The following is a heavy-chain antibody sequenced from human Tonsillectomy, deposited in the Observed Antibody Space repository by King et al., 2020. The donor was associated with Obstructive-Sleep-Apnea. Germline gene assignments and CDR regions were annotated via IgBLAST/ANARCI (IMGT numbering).Heavy chain of an antibody. V-gene: IGHV5-51*01. CDR3: ARHENRLPGEGYYYDSSGYYAFDY. Sequence: QLVQSGAEVKKPGESLKISCKGSGYSFTSYWIGWVRQMPGKGLEWMGIIYPGDSDTRYSPSFQGQVTISADKSISTAYLQWSSLKASDTAMYYCARHENRLPGEGYYYDSSGYYAFDYWGQGTLVTVSS. D-gene: IGHD3-22*01. CDR2: IYPGDSDT. CDR1: GYSFTSYW. J-gene: IGHJ4*02.